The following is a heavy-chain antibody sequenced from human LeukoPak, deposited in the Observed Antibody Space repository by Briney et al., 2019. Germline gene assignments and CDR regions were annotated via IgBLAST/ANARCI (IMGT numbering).Heavy chain of an antibody. D-gene: IGHD6-13*01. CDR2: ISTSSSYI. J-gene: IGHJ4*02. V-gene: IGHV3-21*01. Sequence: GGSLRLSCAASGFTFSSYSMNWVRQAPGKGLEWVSFISTSSSYIHNADSVKGRFTISRDNAKNSLYLQMNSLRAEDTAVYYCAREYSSSWYVGGHFDYWGQGTLVTVSS. CDR3: AREYSSSWYVGGHFDY. CDR1: GFTFSSYS.